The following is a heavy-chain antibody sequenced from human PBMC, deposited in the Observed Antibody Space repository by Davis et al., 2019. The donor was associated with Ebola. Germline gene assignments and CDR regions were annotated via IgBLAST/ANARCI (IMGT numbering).Heavy chain of an antibody. CDR3: ARDSSSWYLNYGMDV. Sequence: AASVKVSCKASGYTFTGYYMHWVRQAPGQGLEWMGWISAYNGNTNYAQKLQGRVTMTTDTSTSTAYMELRSLRSDDTAVYYCARDSSSWYLNYGMDVWGQGTTVTVSS. CDR2: ISAYNGNT. J-gene: IGHJ6*02. CDR1: GYTFTGYY. V-gene: IGHV1-18*04. D-gene: IGHD6-13*01.